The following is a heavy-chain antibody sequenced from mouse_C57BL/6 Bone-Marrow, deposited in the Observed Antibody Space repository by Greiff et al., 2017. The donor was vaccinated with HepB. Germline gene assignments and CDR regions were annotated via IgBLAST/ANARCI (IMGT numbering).Heavy chain of an antibody. D-gene: IGHD2-1*01. V-gene: IGHV14-4*01. CDR2: IDPENGDT. CDR1: GFNIKDDY. Sequence: EVQLQQSGAELVRSGASVKLSCTASGFNIKDDYMHWVKQRPEQGLEWIGWIDPENGDTEYASKFQGKATITADTSSNTAYLQLSSLTSEDTAVYYCTNGNPYYYAMDYWGQGTSVTVSS. CDR3: TNGNPYYYAMDY. J-gene: IGHJ4*01.